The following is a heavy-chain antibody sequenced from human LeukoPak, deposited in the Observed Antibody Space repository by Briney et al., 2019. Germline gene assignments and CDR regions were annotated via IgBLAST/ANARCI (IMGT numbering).Heavy chain of an antibody. CDR2: IYYSGST. D-gene: IGHD5-18*01. J-gene: IGHJ4*02. CDR1: GGSISSYY. Sequence: SETLSLTCTVSGGSISSYYWSWIRQPPGKGLEWIGYIYYSGSTNYNPSLKSRVTISVDTSKNQFSLELSSVTAADTAVYYCARALRGYSYGYRYWGQGTLVTVSS. CDR3: ARALRGYSYGYRY. V-gene: IGHV4-59*01.